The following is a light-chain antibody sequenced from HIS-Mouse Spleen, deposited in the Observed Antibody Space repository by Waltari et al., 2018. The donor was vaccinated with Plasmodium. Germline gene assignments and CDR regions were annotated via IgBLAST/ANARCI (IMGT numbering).Light chain of an antibody. CDR2: DVV. J-gene: IGLJ1*01. CDR3: SSYTSSSTRV. Sequence: QSALTQPASVSGSPGQSITISCTGTTRNLGGSHYLPWYQQHPGKAPKLMIYDVVNRPSGVSNRFSGSKSGNTASLTISGLQAEDEADYYCSSYTSSSTRVFGTGTKVTVL. V-gene: IGLV2-14*03. CDR1: TRNLGGSHY.